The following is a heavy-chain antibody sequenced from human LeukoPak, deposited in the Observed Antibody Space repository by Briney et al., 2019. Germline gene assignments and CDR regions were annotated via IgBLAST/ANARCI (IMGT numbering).Heavy chain of an antibody. Sequence: PSETLSLTCTVSGGSISGSYWSWIRQPPGKGLEWIGYIYYSGSTYYNPSLKSRVTISVDTSKNQFSLKLSSVTAADTAVYYCARVGPAEWSHYFDYWGQGTLVTVSS. V-gene: IGHV4-59*08. J-gene: IGHJ4*02. CDR3: ARVGPAEWSHYFDY. D-gene: IGHD3-3*01. CDR2: IYYSGST. CDR1: GGSISGSY.